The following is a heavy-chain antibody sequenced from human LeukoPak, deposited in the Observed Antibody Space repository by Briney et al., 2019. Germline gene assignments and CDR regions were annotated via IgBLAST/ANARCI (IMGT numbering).Heavy chain of an antibody. D-gene: IGHD3-10*01. CDR2: IYSGGST. Sequence: GGSLRLSCAASGCTVSSNYMSWVRQAPGKGLEWVAVIYSGGSTYYADSVKGRFTISRHNSKNTLYLQMNSLRAEDTAVYYCARSPLYGSGSLYFDYWGQGTLVTVSS. CDR3: ARSPLYGSGSLYFDY. V-gene: IGHV3-53*04. J-gene: IGHJ4*02. CDR1: GCTVSSNY.